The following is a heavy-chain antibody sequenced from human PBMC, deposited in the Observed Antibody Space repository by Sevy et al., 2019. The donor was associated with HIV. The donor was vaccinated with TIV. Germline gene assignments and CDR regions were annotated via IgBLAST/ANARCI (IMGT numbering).Heavy chain of an antibody. Sequence: SETLSLTCTVSGGSISNYYWGWIRQPPGKGLEWIGHIHSNGNTNYNPSLKSRVTISVDTSKNQFSLKLNSVTAADTAVYYCARYFGSGTCFDYWGQGTLVTVSS. J-gene: IGHJ4*02. D-gene: IGHD3-10*01. CDR2: IHSNGNT. CDR1: GGSISNYY. V-gene: IGHV4-59*13. CDR3: ARYFGSGTCFDY.